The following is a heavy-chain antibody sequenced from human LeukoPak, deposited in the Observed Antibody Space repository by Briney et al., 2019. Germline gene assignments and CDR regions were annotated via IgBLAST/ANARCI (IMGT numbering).Heavy chain of an antibody. D-gene: IGHD5-18*01. V-gene: IGHV4-39*01. J-gene: IGHJ4*02. CDR3: VSPRGFSYGYFDY. CDR2: IYYSKNT. CDR1: GGSISSISAY. Sequence: PSETLSLTCTVSGGSISSISAYWGWIRQPPGKGLEWIGSIYYSKNTYYNPSLKSRVTISADTSENQFSLTLGSVSATDTAVYYCVSPRGFSYGYFDYWGQGTLVTVSS.